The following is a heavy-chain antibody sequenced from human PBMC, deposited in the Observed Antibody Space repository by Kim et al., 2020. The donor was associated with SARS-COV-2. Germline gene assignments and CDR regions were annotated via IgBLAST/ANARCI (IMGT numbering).Heavy chain of an antibody. CDR1: GVSISSSSYY. J-gene: IGHJ4*02. D-gene: IGHD6-19*01. Sequence: SETLSLTCTVSGVSISSSSYYWGWIRQPPGKGLEWIGSIYYSGSTYYNPSLKSRVTISVDTSKNQFSLKLSSVTAADTAVYYCAYIAVAGDYWGQGTLVTVSS. V-gene: IGHV4-39*01. CDR2: IYYSGST. CDR3: AYIAVAGDY.